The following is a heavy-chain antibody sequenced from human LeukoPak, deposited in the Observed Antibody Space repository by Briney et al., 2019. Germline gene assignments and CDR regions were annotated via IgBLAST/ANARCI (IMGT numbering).Heavy chain of an antibody. D-gene: IGHD2-2*01. CDR2: INHSGST. V-gene: IGHV4-34*01. CDR3: ARGIVAGGYCSSTSCEEYFDY. Sequence: SETLSLTCTVSGGSISSYYWSWIRQPPGKGLEWIGEINHSGSTNYNPSLKSRVTISVDTSKNQFSLKLSSVTAADTAVYYCARGIVAGGYCSSTSCEEYFDYWGQGTLVTVSS. J-gene: IGHJ4*02. CDR1: GGSISSYY.